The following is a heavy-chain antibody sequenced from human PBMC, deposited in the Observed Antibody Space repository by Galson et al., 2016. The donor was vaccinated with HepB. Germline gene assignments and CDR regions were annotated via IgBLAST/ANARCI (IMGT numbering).Heavy chain of an antibody. CDR3: AKGDYDVLRYSDH. D-gene: IGHD3-9*01. V-gene: IGHV3-30*18. Sequence: SLRLSCAASGFTFNVYGMHWVRQAPGKGLEWVASISHDGSNSYHVDSVKGRFTISRDNFKNTLYLEMNSLRVEDTAIYYCAKGDYDVLRYSDHWGQGTLVTVSS. CDR2: ISHDGSNS. CDR1: GFTFNVYG. J-gene: IGHJ4*02.